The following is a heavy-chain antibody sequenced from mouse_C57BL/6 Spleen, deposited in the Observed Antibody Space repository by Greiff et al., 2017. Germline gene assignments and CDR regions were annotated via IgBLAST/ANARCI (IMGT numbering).Heavy chain of an antibody. D-gene: IGHD1-1*01. V-gene: IGHV2-2*01. CDR2: IWSGGST. CDR3: AGSITTVVATDAMDY. J-gene: IGHJ4*01. CDR1: GFSLTSYG. Sequence: VQGVESGPGLVQPSQSLSITCTVSGFSLTSYGVHWVRQSPGKGLEWLGVIWSGGSTDYNAAFISRLSISKDNSKSQVFFKMNSLQADDTAIYYCAGSITTVVATDAMDYWGQGTSVTVSS.